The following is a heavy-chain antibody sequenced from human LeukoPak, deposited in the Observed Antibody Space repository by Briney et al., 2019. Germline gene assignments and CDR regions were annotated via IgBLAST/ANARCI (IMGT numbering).Heavy chain of an antibody. J-gene: IGHJ5*02. V-gene: IGHV1-69*13. D-gene: IGHD5-18*01. CDR2: IIPIFGTA. CDR1: GGTFSSYA. Sequence: SVKASCKASGGTFSSYAISWVRQAPGQGLEWMGGIIPIFGTANYAQKFQGRVTITADESTSTAYMELSSLRSEDTAVYYCARGGYSYAWGNWFDPWGQGTLVTVSS. CDR3: ARGGYSYAWGNWFDP.